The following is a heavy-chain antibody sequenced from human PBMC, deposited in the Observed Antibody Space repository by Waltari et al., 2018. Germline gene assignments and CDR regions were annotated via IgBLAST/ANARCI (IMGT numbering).Heavy chain of an antibody. CDR1: GGSISSYY. CDR2: IYYSGST. Sequence: QVQLQESGPGLVKPSETLSLTCTVSGGSISSYYWSWIRQPPGKGLEWIGYIYYSGSTNYNPSLWRRGTISVDTSKNQCSLKLSSVTAADTAVYYCAREGGHDFWSGYYPYYCDYWGQGTLVTVSS. V-gene: IGHV4-59*01. CDR3: AREGGHDFWSGYYPYYCDY. D-gene: IGHD3-3*01. J-gene: IGHJ4*02.